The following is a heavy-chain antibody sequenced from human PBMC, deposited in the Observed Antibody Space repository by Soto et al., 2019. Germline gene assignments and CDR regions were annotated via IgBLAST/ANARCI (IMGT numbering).Heavy chain of an antibody. CDR1: GFTFDDYA. D-gene: IGHD5-18*01. V-gene: IGHV3-9*01. CDR3: AKDSVHGSETKRGYSYGFDY. Sequence: PGGSLRLSSAASGFTFDDYAMHWVRQAPGKGLEWVSGISWNSGSIGYAASVKGRFTISRDNAKNSLYLQMNSLRAEDTALYYCAKDSVHGSETKRGYSYGFDYWGQGTLVTVSS. J-gene: IGHJ4*02. CDR2: ISWNSGSI.